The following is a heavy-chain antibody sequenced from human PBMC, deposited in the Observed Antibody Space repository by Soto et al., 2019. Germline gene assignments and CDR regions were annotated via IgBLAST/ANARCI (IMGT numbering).Heavy chain of an antibody. Sequence: VQLVQSGAEVKKPGSSVKVSCKASGGTFSSYTISWVRQAPGQGLEWMGRIIPILGIANYAQKFQGRVTXTXDXXTSTAYMELSSLRSEDTAVYYCARGREDPRSPFDYWGQGTLVTVSS. V-gene: IGHV1-69*02. CDR3: ARGREDPRSPFDY. D-gene: IGHD1-26*01. J-gene: IGHJ4*02. CDR2: IIPILGIA. CDR1: GGTFSSYT.